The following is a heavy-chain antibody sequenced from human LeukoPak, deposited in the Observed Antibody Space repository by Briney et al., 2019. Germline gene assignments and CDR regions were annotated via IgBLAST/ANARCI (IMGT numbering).Heavy chain of an antibody. CDR3: ARADYSRAN. D-gene: IGHD4-11*01. V-gene: IGHV3-30-3*01. J-gene: IGHJ4*02. Sequence: GGSLRLSCAASGFTFSTYWMTWVRQAPGKGLEWVAVISYDGSNKYYADSVKGRFTISRDNSKNTLYLQMNSLRAEDTAVYYCARADYSRANWGQGTLVTVSS. CDR2: ISYDGSNK. CDR1: GFTFSTYW.